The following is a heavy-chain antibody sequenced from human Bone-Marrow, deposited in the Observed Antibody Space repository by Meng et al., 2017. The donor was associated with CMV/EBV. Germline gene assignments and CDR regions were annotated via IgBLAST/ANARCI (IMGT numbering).Heavy chain of an antibody. J-gene: IGHJ3*02. V-gene: IGHV3-21*01. D-gene: IGHD1-7*01. CDR1: GFTFSSYS. CDR3: ARESLLELPAFDI. Sequence: GESLKISCAASGFTFSSYSMNWVRQAPGKGLEWVSSISSSSSYIYYADSVKGRFTISRDNAKNSLYLQMNSLRAEDTAVYYCARESLLELPAFDICGQGTMVTVSS. CDR2: ISSSSSYI.